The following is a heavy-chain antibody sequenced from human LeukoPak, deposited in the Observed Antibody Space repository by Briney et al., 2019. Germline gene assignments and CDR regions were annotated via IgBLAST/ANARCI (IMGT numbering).Heavy chain of an antibody. CDR1: GYTFTSYG. J-gene: IGHJ4*02. CDR3: ARRLGCYDFWSGYYIPAGTRTCNFDY. V-gene: IGHV1-18*01. Sequence: ASVKVSCKASGYTFTSYGISWVRQAPGQGLEWMGWISAYNGNTNYAQKLQGRVTMTTDTSTSTAYMELRSLRSDDTAVYYCARRLGCYDFWSGYYIPAGTRTCNFDYWGEGTLVTVSS. D-gene: IGHD3-3*01. CDR2: ISAYNGNT.